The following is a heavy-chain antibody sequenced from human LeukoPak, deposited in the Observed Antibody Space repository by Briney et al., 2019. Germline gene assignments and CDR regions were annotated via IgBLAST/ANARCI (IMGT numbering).Heavy chain of an antibody. D-gene: IGHD6-19*01. CDR3: ARTIAVAGPYYFDY. V-gene: IGHV3-30*03. Sequence: PGGSLRLSCAASGFTFSSYGMHWVRQAPGKGLEWVAVISYDGSNKYYADSVKGRFTISRDNSKNTLYLQMNSLRAEDTAVYYCARTIAVAGPYYFDYWGQGTLVTVSS. CDR2: ISYDGSNK. CDR1: GFTFSSYG. J-gene: IGHJ4*02.